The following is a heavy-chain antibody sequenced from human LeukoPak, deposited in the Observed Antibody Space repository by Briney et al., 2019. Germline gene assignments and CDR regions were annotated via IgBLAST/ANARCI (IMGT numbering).Heavy chain of an antibody. CDR3: ARGYCSSTSCYATLDH. CDR1: GGSFSGYY. D-gene: IGHD2-2*01. V-gene: IGHV4-34*01. Sequence: PSETLSLTCAVYGGSFSGYYWSWIRQPPGKGLEWIGEINHSGTTNYNPSLKSRVTISVDTSNKQFSLKLSSVTAADTAVYYCARGYCSSTSCYATLDHWGQGTLVTVSS. CDR2: INHSGTT. J-gene: IGHJ4*02.